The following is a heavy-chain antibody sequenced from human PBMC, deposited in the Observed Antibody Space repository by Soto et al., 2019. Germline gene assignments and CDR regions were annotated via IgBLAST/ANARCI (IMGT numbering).Heavy chain of an antibody. Sequence: QVQLVQSGAEVKKHGASVKVSCKASGYSFTSYVMQWVRQTPGQKVEWREWITVGNGNTKYSQQFQRRVPITMDTAASTAYIVLTSLGSGVTAVSYCASEYCSGGTCPLYYGIDVWGQGPTVTFSS. CDR1: GYSFTSYV. CDR3: ASEYCSGGTCPLYYGIDV. V-gene: IGHV1-3*01. J-gene: IGHJ6*01. D-gene: IGHD2-15*01. CDR2: ITVGNGNT.